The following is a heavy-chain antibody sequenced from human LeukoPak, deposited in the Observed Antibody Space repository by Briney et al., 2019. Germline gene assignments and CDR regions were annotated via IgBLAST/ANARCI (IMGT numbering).Heavy chain of an antibody. CDR1: GGSISSYY. Sequence: SETLSLTCTVSGGSISSYYWSWIQQPPGKGLEWIGYIYYSGSTNYNPSLKSRVTISVDTSKNQFSLKLSSVTAADTAVYYCARVSSGWSEFDYWGQGTLVTVSS. CDR3: ARVSSGWSEFDY. V-gene: IGHV4-59*01. J-gene: IGHJ4*02. D-gene: IGHD6-19*01. CDR2: IYYSGST.